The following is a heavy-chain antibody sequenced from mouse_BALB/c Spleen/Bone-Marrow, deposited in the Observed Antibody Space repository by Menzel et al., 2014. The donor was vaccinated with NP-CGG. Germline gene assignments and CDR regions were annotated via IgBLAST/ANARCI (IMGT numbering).Heavy chain of an antibody. V-gene: IGHV14-3*02. Sequence: EVQLVESGAELVKPGASVKLSCTASGFNIKDTYMHWVKQRPEQGLEWIGRIDPANGNTKYDPKFQGKATITADTPSNTAYLQLSSLTSEDTAVYYCARSYGSSPFDYWGQGTTLTVSS. CDR3: ARSYGSSPFDY. CDR1: GFNIKDTY. J-gene: IGHJ2*01. D-gene: IGHD1-1*01. CDR2: IDPANGNT.